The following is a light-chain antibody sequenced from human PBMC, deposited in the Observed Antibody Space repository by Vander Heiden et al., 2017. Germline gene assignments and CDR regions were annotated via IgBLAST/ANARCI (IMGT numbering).Light chain of an antibody. Sequence: DIQMTQSPSTLSASVGDRVTITCRASQSISSWLAWYQQKPGKAPKLLIYDASSLESGVPSRFSGSGSGTEFTLTISSLQPDDFATYYCQQDNSPWTFGQGTKVXIK. CDR2: DAS. CDR1: QSISSW. CDR3: QQDNSPWT. J-gene: IGKJ1*01. V-gene: IGKV1-5*01.